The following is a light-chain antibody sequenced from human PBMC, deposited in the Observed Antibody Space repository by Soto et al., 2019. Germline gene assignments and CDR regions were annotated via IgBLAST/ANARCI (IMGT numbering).Light chain of an antibody. V-gene: IGLV1-47*01. Sequence: QSVLTQPPSASGTPGQRVTISCSGSSSNIGSNYVYWYQQLPGTAPKLLIYRNNQRPSGVPDRFSGSKSGTSASLAISGLRSEYEADYYCAAWYDSLSVHVVFGGGTQLTVL. CDR1: SSNIGSNY. CDR2: RNN. CDR3: AAWYDSLSVHVV. J-gene: IGLJ2*01.